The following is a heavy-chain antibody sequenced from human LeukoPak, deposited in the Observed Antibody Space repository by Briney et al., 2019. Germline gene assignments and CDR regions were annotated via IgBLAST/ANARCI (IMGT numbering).Heavy chain of an antibody. J-gene: IGHJ6*03. CDR2: INSMSGTA. Sequence: GASVEVSCKASGGTFERHSLVWVRQAPGQGLEGMGGINSMSGTAPHAPKFQGRVTISTDGSTSTVNMELSSLRSQDPAVYYCARGVYYYDRSGNYGGGYYYMDVWGKGTTVTVSS. CDR1: GGTFERHS. CDR3: ARGVYYYDRSGNYGGGYYYMDV. D-gene: IGHD3-22*01. V-gene: IGHV1-69*05.